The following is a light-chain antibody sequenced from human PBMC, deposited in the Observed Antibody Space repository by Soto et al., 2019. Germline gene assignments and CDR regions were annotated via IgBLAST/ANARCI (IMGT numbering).Light chain of an antibody. CDR3: QQYNSYSRT. CDR1: QSISSW. V-gene: IGKV1-5*02. CDR2: DAS. Sequence: DIQMTKSPSTLSASGGERVTIICRASQSISSWLAGYQQKPGKAPKLLIYDASSLESGVPSRFSGSGSGTEFTLTISSLQPDDLATYYCQQYNSYSRTFGQGTKVEIK. J-gene: IGKJ1*01.